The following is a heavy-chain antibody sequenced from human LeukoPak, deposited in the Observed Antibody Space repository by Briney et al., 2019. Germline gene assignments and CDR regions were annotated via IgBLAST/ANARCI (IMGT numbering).Heavy chain of an antibody. J-gene: IGHJ4*02. D-gene: IGHD1-26*01. Sequence: ASVNVSFRASGYTFTSYGISWVRQAPGQGGEGMGWISAYNGNTNYAQKLQGRVTITTDTSTSTAYMELRSLRSDDTAVYYCARGEVGGSYGIAFDYWGQGTLVTVSS. V-gene: IGHV1-18*01. CDR2: ISAYNGNT. CDR1: GYTFTSYG. CDR3: ARGEVGGSYGIAFDY.